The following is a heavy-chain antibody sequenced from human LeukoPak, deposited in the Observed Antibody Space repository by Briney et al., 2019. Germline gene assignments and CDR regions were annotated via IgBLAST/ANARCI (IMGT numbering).Heavy chain of an antibody. V-gene: IGHV3-33*01. J-gene: IGHJ4*02. Sequence: SCKASGYTFINYGIGWVRQAPGKGLEWVAVIWYDGSNKYYADSVKGRFTISRDNSKNTLYLQMNSLRAEDTAVYYCARDQITMVRGLDFDYWGQGTLVTVSS. D-gene: IGHD3-10*01. CDR1: GYTFINYG. CDR3: ARDQITMVRGLDFDY. CDR2: IWYDGSNK.